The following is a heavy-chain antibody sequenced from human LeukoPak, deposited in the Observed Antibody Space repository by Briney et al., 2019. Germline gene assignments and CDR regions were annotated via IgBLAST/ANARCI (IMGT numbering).Heavy chain of an antibody. CDR2: IDPSGPSV. CDR1: GYSFTNYK. CDR3: AGANSPIAYDWNS. J-gene: IGHJ4*02. Sequence: GASVKVSCKACGYSFTNYKIHWLRQVPGQGLQWMGIIDPSGPSVTYAQIFKGRLIVTRDTSTSTVYMQLSSLRSEDSAMYYCAGANSPIAYDWNSWGQGTLVTVSS. V-gene: IGHV1-46*01. D-gene: IGHD5-12*01.